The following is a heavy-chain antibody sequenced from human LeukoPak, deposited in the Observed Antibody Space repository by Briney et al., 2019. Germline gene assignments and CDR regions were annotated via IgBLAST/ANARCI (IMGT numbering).Heavy chain of an antibody. D-gene: IGHD1-26*01. CDR3: ARDSTSSGSFLPFYYYYYGMDV. CDR1: GYTFTSYA. CDR2: INAGNGNT. V-gene: IGHV1-3*01. Sequence: ASVKVSCKASGYTFTSYAMHWVRQAPGQRLEWMGWINAGNGNTKYSQKSQGRVTITRDTSASTAYMELSSLRSEDTAVYYCARDSTSSGSFLPFYYYYYGMDVWGQGTTVTVSS. J-gene: IGHJ6*02.